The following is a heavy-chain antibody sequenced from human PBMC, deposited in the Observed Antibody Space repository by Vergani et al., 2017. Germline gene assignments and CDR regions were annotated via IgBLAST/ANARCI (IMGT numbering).Heavy chain of an antibody. D-gene: IGHD2-15*01. Sequence: EVQLVESGGGLVQPGGSLRLSCAASGFTFSSYWMSWVRQAPGKGLEWVANIKQDGSEKYYVDSVKGRFTISRDNAKNTLYLQMNSLRAEDTAVYYCAKDLDVVVVAATLWGAFDIWGQGTMVTVSS. CDR1: GFTFSSYW. CDR3: AKDLDVVVVAATLWGAFDI. V-gene: IGHV3-7*03. J-gene: IGHJ3*02. CDR2: IKQDGSEK.